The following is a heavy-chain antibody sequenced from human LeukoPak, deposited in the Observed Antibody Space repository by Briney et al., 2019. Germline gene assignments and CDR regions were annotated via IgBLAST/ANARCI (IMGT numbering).Heavy chain of an antibody. V-gene: IGHV4-4*08. Sequence: SETLSLTCNVSGGSIRGYYWSWIRQPPGKGLEWIGYIYSSGSTNYNPSLKSRITTSVDRSKNQFSLRLSSVTAADTAVYYCARDLRYGSGSYYEYYFDYWGQGTLVTVPS. D-gene: IGHD3-10*01. CDR3: ARDLRYGSGSYYEYYFDY. J-gene: IGHJ4*02. CDR1: GGSIRGYY. CDR2: IYSSGST.